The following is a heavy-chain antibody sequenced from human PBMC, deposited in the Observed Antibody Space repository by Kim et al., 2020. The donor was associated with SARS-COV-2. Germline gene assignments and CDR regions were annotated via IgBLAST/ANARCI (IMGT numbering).Heavy chain of an antibody. V-gene: IGHV3-30*18. D-gene: IGHD6-13*01. CDR3: AKVWGSSSWFSHYYYYYGMDV. CDR1: GFTFSSYG. Sequence: GGSLRLSCAASGFTFSSYGMHWVRQAPGKGLEWVAVISYDGSNKYYADSVKGRFTISRDNSKNTLYLQMNSLRAEDTAVYYCAKVWGSSSWFSHYYYYYGMDVWGQGTTVTVSS. CDR2: ISYDGSNK. J-gene: IGHJ6*02.